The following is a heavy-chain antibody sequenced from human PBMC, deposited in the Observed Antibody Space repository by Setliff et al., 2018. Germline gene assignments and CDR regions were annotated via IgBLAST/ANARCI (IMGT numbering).Heavy chain of an antibody. V-gene: IGHV3-7*01. J-gene: IGHJ6*02. CDR3: ARDHAYGSRFYYYYYGMDV. CDR1: GFTFSRYW. Sequence: PGGSLRLSCAASGFTFSRYWMSWVRQAPGKGLEWVANIKQDGSEKYYVDSVKGRFTISRDNAKKSVYLQMNSLRAEDTAVYYCARDHAYGSRFYYYYYGMDVWGQGTTVTSP. CDR2: IKQDGSEK. D-gene: IGHD3-10*01.